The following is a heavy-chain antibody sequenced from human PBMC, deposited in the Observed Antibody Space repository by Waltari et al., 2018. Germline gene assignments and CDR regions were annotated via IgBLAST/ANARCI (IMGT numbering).Heavy chain of an antibody. J-gene: IGHJ3*02. CDR3: ARAKLRYFDWYAFDI. D-gene: IGHD3-9*01. CDR1: GGSISSYY. V-gene: IGHV4-59*01. CDR2: IYYSGSI. Sequence: QVQLQESGPGLVKPSETLSLTCTVSGGSISSYYWSWIRQPPGKGLEWIGYIYYSGSINYNPSLKSRVTKSVDTSKNQFSLKLSSVTAADTAVYYCARAKLRYFDWYAFDIWGQGTMVTVSS.